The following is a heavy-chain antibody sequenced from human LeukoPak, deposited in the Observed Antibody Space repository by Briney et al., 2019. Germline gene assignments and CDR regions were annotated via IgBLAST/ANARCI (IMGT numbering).Heavy chain of an antibody. CDR2: IYTSGST. CDR3: ARTAYDSSDFYRFDY. J-gene: IGHJ4*02. V-gene: IGHV4-61*02. Sequence: PSETLSLTCTVSGGSISSGSYYWSWIRQPAGKGLEWIGRIYTSGSTNYNPSLKSRVTISVDTSKNQFSLNLSSVTAADTAVYYCARTAYDSSDFYRFDYWGQGTLVSVSS. D-gene: IGHD3-22*01. CDR1: GGSISSGSYY.